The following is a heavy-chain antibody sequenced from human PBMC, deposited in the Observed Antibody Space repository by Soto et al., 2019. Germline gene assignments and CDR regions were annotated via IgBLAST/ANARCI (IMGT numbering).Heavy chain of an antibody. Sequence: GASVKVSCKASGYTFTSYGISWVRQAPGQGLEWMGWISAYNGNTNYAQKLQGRVTMTTDTSTSTAYMELRSPRSDDTAVYYCARDPKYSGYDTSFDYWGQGTLVTVSS. V-gene: IGHV1-18*01. J-gene: IGHJ4*02. D-gene: IGHD5-12*01. CDR3: ARDPKYSGYDTSFDY. CDR2: ISAYNGNT. CDR1: GYTFTSYG.